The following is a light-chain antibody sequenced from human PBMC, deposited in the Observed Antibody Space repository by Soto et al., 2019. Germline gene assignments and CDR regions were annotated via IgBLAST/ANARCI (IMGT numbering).Light chain of an antibody. CDR1: QSVNRY. J-gene: IGKJ4*01. CDR3: QQRNDWPPLT. CDR2: DAS. Sequence: EIVLTQSPATLSLSPGERATLSCRASQSVNRYLAWYQQKPGQAPRLLIYDASNRAAGIPARFSGSGSGTDFTLTISSIVPEDFAVYYCQQRNDWPPLTFSGGTKVEIK. V-gene: IGKV3-11*01.